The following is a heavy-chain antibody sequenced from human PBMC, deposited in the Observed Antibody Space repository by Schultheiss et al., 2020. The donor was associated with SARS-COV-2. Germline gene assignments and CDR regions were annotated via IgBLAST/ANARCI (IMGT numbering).Heavy chain of an antibody. D-gene: IGHD3-22*01. CDR1: GGSVRSYF. CDR3: ARDYYYDSSGYYQDAFDI. J-gene: IGHJ3*02. CDR2: DCYNGST. Sequence: SETLSLTCTVSGGSVRSYFWSWIRQTPGKGLEWIGYDCYNGSTNYNPSLKSRVTISVDTSKNQFSLKLSSVTAADTAVYFCARDYYYDSSGYYQDAFDIWGQGTMVTVSS. V-gene: IGHV4-59*02.